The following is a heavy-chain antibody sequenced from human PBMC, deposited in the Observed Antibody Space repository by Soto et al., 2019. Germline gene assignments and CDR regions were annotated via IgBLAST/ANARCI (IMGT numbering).Heavy chain of an antibody. J-gene: IGHJ6*02. CDR2: INPVNGNT. Sequence: ASVKVSCKASGCTFTSSAMNWVRQAPGQRLEWMGGINPVNGNTNYSQKFQGRVTITRDKSASTAYMELSSLRSEDTAVYYCARDAKDSSSWYFDNYDCGMDVWGQGTLVTVSS. CDR3: ARDAKDSSSWYFDNYDCGMDV. CDR1: GCTFTSSA. V-gene: IGHV1-3*01. D-gene: IGHD6-13*01.